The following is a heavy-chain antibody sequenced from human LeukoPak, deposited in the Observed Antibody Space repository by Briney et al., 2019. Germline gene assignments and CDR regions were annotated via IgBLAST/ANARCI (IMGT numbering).Heavy chain of an antibody. CDR3: ARVSYDSSGYYFDY. Sequence: GSLRLSCAAPGFTVSSNYMSWVRQAPGKGLEWVSVIYSGGSTYYADSVKGRFTISRDNSKNTLYLQMNSLRAEDTAVYYCARVSYDSSGYYFDYWGQGTLVTVSS. V-gene: IGHV3-53*01. D-gene: IGHD3-22*01. J-gene: IGHJ4*02. CDR2: IYSGGST. CDR1: GFTVSSNY.